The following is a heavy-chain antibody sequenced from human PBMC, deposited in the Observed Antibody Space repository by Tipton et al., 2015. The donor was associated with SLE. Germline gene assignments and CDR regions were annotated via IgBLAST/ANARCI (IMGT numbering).Heavy chain of an antibody. D-gene: IGHD6-13*01. CDR1: GGSISSSSYY. V-gene: IGHV4-61*05. Sequence: TLSLTCTVSGGSISSSSYYWGWIRQPPGKGLEWIGYIYYSGSTNYNPSLKSRVTISVDTSKNQFSLRLSSVTAADTAVYYCARLEGQQLVGDFDLWGRGTLVTVSS. CDR2: IYYSGST. CDR3: ARLEGQQLVGDFDL. J-gene: IGHJ2*01.